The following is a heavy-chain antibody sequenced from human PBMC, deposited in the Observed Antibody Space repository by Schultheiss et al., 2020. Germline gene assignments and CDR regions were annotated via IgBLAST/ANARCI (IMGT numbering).Heavy chain of an antibody. V-gene: IGHV3-30*04. CDR1: GFTFSSYA. CDR3: ARGEAYCGGDCRSRFDY. Sequence: GGSLRLSCAASGFTFSSYAMHWVRQAPGKGLEWVAVISYDGSNKYYADSVKGRFTISRDNSKNTLYLQMNSLRAEDTAVYYCARGEAYCGGDCRSRFDYWGQGTLVTGSS. J-gene: IGHJ4*02. D-gene: IGHD2-21*02. CDR2: ISYDGSNK.